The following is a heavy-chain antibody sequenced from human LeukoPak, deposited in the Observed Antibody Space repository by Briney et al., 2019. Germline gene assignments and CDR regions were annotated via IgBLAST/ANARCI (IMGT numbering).Heavy chain of an antibody. V-gene: IGHV1-2*04. D-gene: IGHD3-22*01. J-gene: IGHJ3*02. Sequence: ASVKVSCKASGYTFTGYYMHWVRQAPGQGLEWMGWINPNSGGTNYAQKFQGWVTMTRDTSISTAYMELSRLRSDDTAVYYCAREGDDSSGYQLHAFDIWGQGTMVTVSS. CDR3: AREGDDSSGYQLHAFDI. CDR2: INPNSGGT. CDR1: GYTFTGYY.